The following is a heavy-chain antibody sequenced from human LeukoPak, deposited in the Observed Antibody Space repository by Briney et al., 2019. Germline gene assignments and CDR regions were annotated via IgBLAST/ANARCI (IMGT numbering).Heavy chain of an antibody. D-gene: IGHD2-2*01. CDR2: IIPIFGTA. CDR1: GGTFSSYA. J-gene: IGHJ3*02. V-gene: IGHV1-69*05. CDR3: AREDIVVVPAPFDI. Sequence: ASVKVSCKASGGTFSSYAISWVRQAPGQGLEWMGGIIPIFGTANYAQKFQGRVTITTDESTSTAYMELSSLRSEDTAVYYCAREDIVVVPAPFDIWGQGTMVTVSS.